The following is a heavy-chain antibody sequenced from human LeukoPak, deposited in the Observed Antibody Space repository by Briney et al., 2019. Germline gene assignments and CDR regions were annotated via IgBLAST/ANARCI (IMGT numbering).Heavy chain of an antibody. V-gene: IGHV3-66*01. J-gene: IGHJ3*02. D-gene: IGHD3-9*01. CDR1: GFTVSSNY. Sequence: GGSLRLSCAASGFTVSSNYMSWVRQAPGKGLEWVSVIYSGGSTYYADSVKGRFTISRDNSKNTLYLQMNSLRAEDTAVYYCARGFPYYDILTGYPYDAFDIWGQGTMVTVSS. CDR3: ARGFPYYDILTGYPYDAFDI. CDR2: IYSGGST.